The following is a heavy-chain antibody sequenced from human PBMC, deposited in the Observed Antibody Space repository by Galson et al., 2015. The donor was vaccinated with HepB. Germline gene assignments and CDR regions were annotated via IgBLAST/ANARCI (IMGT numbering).Heavy chain of an antibody. Sequence: SVKVSCKASGSTFTSYDINWVRQATGQGLEWMGLMNPNSGNTGYAQKFQGRVTMTRNTSTSTAYMELSSLRSEDTAVYYCARGTPLDYDILTGYRPSYYYYGMDVWGQGTTVTVSS. D-gene: IGHD3-9*01. CDR1: GSTFTSYD. V-gene: IGHV1-8*02. CDR3: ARGTPLDYDILTGYRPSYYYYGMDV. J-gene: IGHJ6*02. CDR2: MNPNSGNT.